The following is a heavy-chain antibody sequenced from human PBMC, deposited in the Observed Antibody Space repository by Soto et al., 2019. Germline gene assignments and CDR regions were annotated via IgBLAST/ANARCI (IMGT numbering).Heavy chain of an antibody. D-gene: IGHD5-12*01. CDR3: ARVYSGYDFLDY. Sequence: SETLSLTCAVYGGSFSGYYWSWIRQPPGKGLEWIGEINHSGSTNYNPSLKSRVTISVDTSKNQFSLKLSSVTAADTAVYYCARVYSGYDFLDYWGQGTLVTVSS. CDR2: INHSGST. CDR1: GGSFSGYY. V-gene: IGHV4-34*01. J-gene: IGHJ4*02.